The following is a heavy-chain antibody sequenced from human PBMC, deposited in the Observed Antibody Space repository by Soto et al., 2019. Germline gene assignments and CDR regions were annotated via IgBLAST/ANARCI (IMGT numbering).Heavy chain of an antibody. CDR1: GYTFTSYG. V-gene: IGHV1-18*01. J-gene: IGHJ5*02. D-gene: IGHD2-2*01. CDR2: ISAYNGNT. Sequence: ASVKVSCKASGYTFTSYGISWVRQAPGQGLEWMGWISAYNGNTNYAQKLQGRVTMTTDTSTSTAYMELRSLRSDDTAVYYCARALGYCSSTSCSTNWFDPWGQGTLVTVSS. CDR3: ARALGYCSSTSCSTNWFDP.